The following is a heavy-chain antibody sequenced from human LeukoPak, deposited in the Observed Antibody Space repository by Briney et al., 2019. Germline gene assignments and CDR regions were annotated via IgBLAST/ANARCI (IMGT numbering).Heavy chain of an antibody. J-gene: IGHJ4*02. CDR2: IKQDASEK. CDR3: ARKTGIPTTTHYFDY. CDR1: GFTFSSYW. Sequence: GGSLRLSCAASGFTFSSYWMNWVRQAPGKALEWVANIKQDASEKYYVDSVKGRFTISRDNAKNSLYLQMNSLRAEDTAVYYCARKTGIPTTTHYFDYWGQGTLVTVSS. V-gene: IGHV3-7*01. D-gene: IGHD1-26*01.